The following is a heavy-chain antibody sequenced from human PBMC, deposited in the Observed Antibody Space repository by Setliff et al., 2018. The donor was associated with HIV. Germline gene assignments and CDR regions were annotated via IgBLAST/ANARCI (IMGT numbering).Heavy chain of an antibody. V-gene: IGHV4-59*11. CDR2: VSYSGST. CDR1: GDSISSHY. Sequence: SETLSLTCTVSGDSISSHYWSWIRQPPGKGLEWIGYVSYSGSTSYNPSLNSRVTMSVDTSRDQFSLKLSSVTAADTAVYYCARTRGRAPVSYYFDNWGQGRLVTVSS. CDR3: ARTRGRAPVSYYFDN. J-gene: IGHJ4*02. D-gene: IGHD2-2*01.